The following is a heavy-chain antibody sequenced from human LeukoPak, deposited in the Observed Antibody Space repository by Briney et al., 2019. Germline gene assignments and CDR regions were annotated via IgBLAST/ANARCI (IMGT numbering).Heavy chain of an antibody. J-gene: IGHJ4*02. D-gene: IGHD4-17*01. CDR2: IIPIFGTA. Sequence: GASVKVSCKASGGTFSSYAISWVRQAPGQGLEWMGRIIPIFGTANYAQKSQGRVTITTDESTSTAYMELSSLRSEDTAVYYCARDLSYGDFIFDYWGQGTLVTVSS. CDR1: GGTFSSYA. CDR3: ARDLSYGDFIFDY. V-gene: IGHV1-69*05.